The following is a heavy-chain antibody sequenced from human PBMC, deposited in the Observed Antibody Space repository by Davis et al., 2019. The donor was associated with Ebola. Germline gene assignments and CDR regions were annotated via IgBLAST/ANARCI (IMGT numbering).Heavy chain of an antibody. Sequence: GGSLRLSCAASGFSVSGNYMSWVRQAPGKGLEWVSVIYSGGSTFYADSVKGRFTISRDNSKNTLHLQMNSLRDEDTAVYYCARDGNESSGYYGEYFQNWGQGTLVTVSS. J-gene: IGHJ1*01. CDR2: IYSGGST. V-gene: IGHV3-66*01. CDR1: GFSVSGNY. D-gene: IGHD3-22*01. CDR3: ARDGNESSGYYGEYFQN.